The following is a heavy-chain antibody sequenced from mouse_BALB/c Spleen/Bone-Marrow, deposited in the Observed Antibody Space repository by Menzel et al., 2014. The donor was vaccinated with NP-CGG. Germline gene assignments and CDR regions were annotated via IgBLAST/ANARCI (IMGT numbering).Heavy chain of an antibody. Sequence: EVQGVESGGGLVQPGGSRKLSCAASGFTFSSFGMHWVRRAPEKGLEWVAYISSGSSTIYYADTVKGRFTISRDNPKNTLFLQMTSLRSEDTAMYYCARWGYYYAMDYWGQGTSVTVSS. CDR1: GFTFSSFG. V-gene: IGHV5-17*02. CDR3: ARWGYYYAMDY. CDR2: ISSGSSTI. J-gene: IGHJ4*01.